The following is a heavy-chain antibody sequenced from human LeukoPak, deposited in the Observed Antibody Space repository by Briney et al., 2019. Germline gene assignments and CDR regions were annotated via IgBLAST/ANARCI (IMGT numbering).Heavy chain of an antibody. J-gene: IGHJ4*02. V-gene: IGHV4-38-2*02. D-gene: IGHD5-18*01. CDR3: ARVPLIDTAMVWGFDY. CDR2: IHHSGST. CDR1: GYSISSGYY. Sequence: SETLSLTCTVSGYSISSGYYWGWIRQPPGKGLEWIGSIHHSGSTNYNPSLKSRVTISLDTSKNQFSLKLSSVTAADTAVYYCARVPLIDTAMVWGFDYWGQGTLVTVSS.